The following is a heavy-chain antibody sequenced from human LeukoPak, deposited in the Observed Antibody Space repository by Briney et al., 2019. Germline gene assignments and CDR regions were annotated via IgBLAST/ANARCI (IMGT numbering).Heavy chain of an antibody. CDR2: MNPNSGNT. V-gene: IGHV1-8*01. CDR1: GYTFTSYD. Sequence: ASVKVYCKASGYTFTSYDINWVRQATGQGLEWMGWMNPNSGNTGYAQKFQGRVTMTRNTSISTAYMELSSLRSEDTAVYYCARGPPRRAYYYYGMDVWGQGTTVAVSS. J-gene: IGHJ6*02. CDR3: ARGPPRRAYYYYGMDV.